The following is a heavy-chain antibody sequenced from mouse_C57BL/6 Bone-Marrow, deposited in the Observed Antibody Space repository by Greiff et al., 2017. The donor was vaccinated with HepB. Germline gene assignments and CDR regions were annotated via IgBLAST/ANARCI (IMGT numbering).Heavy chain of an antibody. CDR3: ARWGWGDFDY. D-gene: IGHD3-3*01. CDR1: GYTFTSYW. V-gene: IGHV1-69*01. Sequence: QVQLKQPGAELVMPGASVKLSCKASGYTFTSYWMHWVKQRPGPGLEWIGEIDPSDSYTNYNQKFKGKSTLTVDKSSSTAYMQLSSLTSEDSAVYYCARWGWGDFDYWGQGTTLTVSS. J-gene: IGHJ2*01. CDR2: IDPSDSYT.